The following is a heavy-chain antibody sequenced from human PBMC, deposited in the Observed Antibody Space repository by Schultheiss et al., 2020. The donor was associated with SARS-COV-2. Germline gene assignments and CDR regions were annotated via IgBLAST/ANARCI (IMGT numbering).Heavy chain of an antibody. V-gene: IGHV1-69*06. D-gene: IGHD6-19*01. J-gene: IGHJ4*02. Sequence: SVKVSCKASGGTFSSYAISWVRQAPGQGLEWMGGIIPIFGTANYAQKFQGRVTMTEDTLRDTAYMELTSLRAEDTAIYSCVKGCGSSGCYASEYWGQGTLVTVSS. CDR1: GGTFSSYA. CDR3: VKGCGSSGCYASEY. CDR2: IIPIFGTA.